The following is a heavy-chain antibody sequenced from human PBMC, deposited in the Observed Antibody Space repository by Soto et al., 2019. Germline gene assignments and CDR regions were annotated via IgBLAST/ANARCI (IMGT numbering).Heavy chain of an antibody. CDR3: ARLGHPGH. Sequence: QVQLVQSGAEVKKPGSSVKVSCTASGGSLRNSVISWVRQAPAQRLEWMGGVIPILGTANYAQKFQGRVPMTADEATSTAYMDLSSLSPDDPAVYYCARLGHPGHWGPGTLVIVSS. J-gene: IGHJ4*02. CDR1: GGSLRNSV. D-gene: IGHD3-10*01. V-gene: IGHV1-69*01. CDR2: VIPILGTA.